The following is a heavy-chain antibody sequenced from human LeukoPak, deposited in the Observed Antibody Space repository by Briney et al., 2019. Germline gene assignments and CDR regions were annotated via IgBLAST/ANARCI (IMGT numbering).Heavy chain of an antibody. Sequence: SETLSLTCAVHGGSFSGYYWSWIGQPPGKGLEWIGEINHSGSSNYNPSLKSRVTISVDTSKNQFSLKLSSVTAADTAVYYCARGPQQLAYYYYYYYMDVWGKGTTVTVSS. J-gene: IGHJ6*03. V-gene: IGHV4-34*01. CDR3: ARGPQQLAYYYYYYYMDV. CDR1: GGSFSGYY. D-gene: IGHD6-13*01. CDR2: INHSGSS.